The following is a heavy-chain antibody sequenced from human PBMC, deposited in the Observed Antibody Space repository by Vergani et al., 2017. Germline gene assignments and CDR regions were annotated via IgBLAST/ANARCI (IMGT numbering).Heavy chain of an antibody. D-gene: IGHD3-22*01. Sequence: QVQLVQSGAEVKKPGSSVKVSCKASGGTVSSYAISWVRQAPGQGLEWMGRIIPIFGTANYAQKFQGRVTITADESTSTAYMELSSLRSEDTAVYYSAGDKGYYYDSTRFGVFDPWGQGTLVTVSS. J-gene: IGHJ5*02. V-gene: IGHV1-69*13. CDR2: IIPIFGTA. CDR1: GGTVSSYA. CDR3: AGDKGYYYDSTRFGVFDP.